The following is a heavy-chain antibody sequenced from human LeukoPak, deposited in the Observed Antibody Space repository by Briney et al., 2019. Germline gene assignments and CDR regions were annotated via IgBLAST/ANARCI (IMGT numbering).Heavy chain of an antibody. CDR2: ISDSGRTT. V-gene: IGHV3-48*03. J-gene: IGHJ4*02. CDR3: ATTSDAPGNY. CDR1: GLTFSNFK. Sequence: PGGSLRLSCAVSGLTFSNFKMNWVRQAPGKGLEWVSYISDSGRTTFYADSVKGRFTISRDNAENPLYLRMNSLRAEDTAVYYCATTSDAPGNYWGQGTLVTVSS.